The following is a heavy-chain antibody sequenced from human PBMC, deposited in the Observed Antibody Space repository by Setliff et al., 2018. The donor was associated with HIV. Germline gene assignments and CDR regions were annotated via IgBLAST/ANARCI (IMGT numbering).Heavy chain of an antibody. D-gene: IGHD3-22*01. J-gene: IGHJ3*02. Sequence: GGSLRLSCTASGFTSSCYEMNWFCKVPGKGLEWVSGITGSGDNIYYADNVEGRFIISSEDARNYGYLQMNGLRDDDTALYFCARTVYYRDSSGYYSVAFDMWGPGTMVTVSS. CDR3: ARTVYYRDSSGYYSVAFDM. CDR2: ITGSGDNI. V-gene: IGHV3-48*03. CDR1: GFTSSCYE.